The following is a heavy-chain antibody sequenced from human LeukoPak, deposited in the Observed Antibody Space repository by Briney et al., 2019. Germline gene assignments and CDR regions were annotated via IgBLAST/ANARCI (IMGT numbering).Heavy chain of an antibody. CDR3: ARGVLTGSSSAFDL. V-gene: IGHV3-74*01. D-gene: IGHD1-26*01. CDR1: GFIFSDYW. J-gene: IGHJ3*01. CDR2: INSDGRTT. Sequence: GGSLRLSCVASGFIFSDYWLHWVRQGPGKGLVWVSRINSDGRTTTHANSVKGRFTISRDNAKNTLYLEMNSLRAEDTAVYYCARGVLTGSSSAFDLWGQGTMVTVSS.